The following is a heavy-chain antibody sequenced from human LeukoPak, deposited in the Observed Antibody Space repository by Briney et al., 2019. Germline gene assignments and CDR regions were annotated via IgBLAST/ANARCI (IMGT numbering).Heavy chain of an antibody. V-gene: IGHV3-11*01. CDR3: ASSSSWYGSSGY. Sequence: GGSLRLSCAASGFTFSDYYMSWIRQAPGKGLEWISYIHSRGSTTYYADSVKGRFTISRDNAKNSLFLQMNSLRAEDTAVYYCASSSSWYGSSGYWGQGTLVTVSS. CDR2: IHSRGSTT. J-gene: IGHJ4*02. CDR1: GFTFSDYY. D-gene: IGHD6-13*01.